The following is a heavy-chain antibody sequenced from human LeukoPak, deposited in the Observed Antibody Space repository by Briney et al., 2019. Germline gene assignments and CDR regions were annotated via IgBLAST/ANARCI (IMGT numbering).Heavy chain of an antibody. Sequence: SVKVSCKASGGTFSSYAISWVRQAPGQGLEWMGRIIPIFGTANYAQKFQGRVTITTDESTSTAYMELSSLRSEDTAVYYCARVTTIFGVPPYYYYYMDVWGKGTTVTVSS. J-gene: IGHJ6*03. CDR1: GGTFSSYA. CDR2: IIPIFGTA. V-gene: IGHV1-69*05. CDR3: ARVTTIFGVPPYYYYYMDV. D-gene: IGHD3-3*01.